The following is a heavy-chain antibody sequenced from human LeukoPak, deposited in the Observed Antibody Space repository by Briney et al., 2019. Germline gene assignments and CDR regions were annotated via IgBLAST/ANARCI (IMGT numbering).Heavy chain of an antibody. D-gene: IGHD3-22*01. CDR2: IYYSGST. Sequence: PSETLSLTCTVSGGSISSYYWSWIRQPPGKGLEWIGYIYYSGSTNYNPSLKSRVTISVDTSKNQFSLKLSSVTAADTAVYYCARGLTMIDAFDIWGQGTMVTVSS. V-gene: IGHV4-59*01. CDR1: GGSISSYY. J-gene: IGHJ3*02. CDR3: ARGLTMIDAFDI.